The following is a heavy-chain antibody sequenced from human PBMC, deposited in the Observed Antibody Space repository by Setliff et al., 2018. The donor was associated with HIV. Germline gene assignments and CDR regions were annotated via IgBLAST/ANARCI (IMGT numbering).Heavy chain of an antibody. V-gene: IGHV1-18*01. D-gene: IGHD5-12*01. CDR1: GYNFNSYG. CDR2: ISAYNGNT. Sequence: ASVKVSCKASGYNFNSYGISWLRQAPGQGLEWMGWISAYNGNTNYARNFQGRVTLTTDTSTSTAHMELRSLRSDDTAVYYCARDRLPAEVAVSGDWFDPWGQGTLVTVSS. J-gene: IGHJ5*02. CDR3: ARDRLPAEVAVSGDWFDP.